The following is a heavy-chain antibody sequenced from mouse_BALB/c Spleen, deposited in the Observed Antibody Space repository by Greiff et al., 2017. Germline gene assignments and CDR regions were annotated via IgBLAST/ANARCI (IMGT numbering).Heavy chain of an antibody. D-gene: IGHD2-4*01. Sequence: VQLQQSGAELARPGASVKLSCKASGYTFTSYWMQWVKQRPGQGLEWIGAIYPGDGDTRYTQKFKGKATLTADKSSSTAYMQLSSLASEDSAVYYCQIYYDYDGYYFDYWGQGTTLTVSS. V-gene: IGHV1-87*01. CDR3: QIYYDYDGYYFDY. J-gene: IGHJ2*01. CDR1: GYTFTSYW. CDR2: IYPGDGDT.